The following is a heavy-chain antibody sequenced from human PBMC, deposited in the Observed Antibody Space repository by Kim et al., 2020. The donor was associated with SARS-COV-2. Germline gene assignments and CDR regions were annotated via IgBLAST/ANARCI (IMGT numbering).Heavy chain of an antibody. CDR3: ARPRNFIGNWFDP. D-gene: IGHD3-16*02. Sequence: YADSVKGRFTISRDNSKNTLYLQMNSLRAEDTAVYYCARPRNFIGNWFDPWGQGTLVTVSS. V-gene: IGHV3-30*01. J-gene: IGHJ5*02.